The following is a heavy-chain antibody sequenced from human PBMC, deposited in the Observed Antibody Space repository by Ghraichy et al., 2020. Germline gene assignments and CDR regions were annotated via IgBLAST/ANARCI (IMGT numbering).Heavy chain of an antibody. V-gene: IGHV4-34*01. D-gene: IGHD6-19*01. CDR2: INHSGST. Sequence: ESLNISCAVYGGSFSGYYWSWIRQPPGKGLEWIGEINHSGSTNYNPSLKSRVTISVDTSKNQFSLKLSSVTAADTAVYYCASLDGSGWYADYWGQGTLVTVSS. J-gene: IGHJ4*02. CDR3: ASLDGSGWYADY. CDR1: GGSFSGYY.